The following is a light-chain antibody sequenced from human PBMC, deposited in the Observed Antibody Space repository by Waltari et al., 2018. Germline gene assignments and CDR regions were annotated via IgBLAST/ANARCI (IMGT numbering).Light chain of an antibody. V-gene: IGLV2-23*02. J-gene: IGLJ2*01. CDR3: CSYAGSGSSVV. Sequence: QSALTQPASVSGSPGRSIPISCTGTSSAVGTYNLVSWYQQHPGKAPKLIIYEVTQRPSGVSNRFSGSKSGTTASLTISGLQAEDEADFYCCSYAGSGSSVVFGGGTKLTVL. CDR1: SSAVGTYNL. CDR2: EVT.